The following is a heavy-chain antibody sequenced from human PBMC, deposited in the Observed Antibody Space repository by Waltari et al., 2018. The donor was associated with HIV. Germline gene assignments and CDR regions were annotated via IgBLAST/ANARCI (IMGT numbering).Heavy chain of an antibody. D-gene: IGHD2-2*01. CDR2: ISAYNGNT. Sequence: LQQVDSAAGVKKPGASVKVSWMAAALTITSYCISWARQAPGQGLEWLGWISAYNGNTNYAQKLQGRVTMTTDTSTSTAYMELRSLRSDDTAVYYCARVGCSSASCYSGWFDPWGQGTLVTVSS. V-gene: IGHV1-18*01. J-gene: IGHJ5*02. CDR1: ALTITSYC. CDR3: ARVGCSSASCYSGWFDP.